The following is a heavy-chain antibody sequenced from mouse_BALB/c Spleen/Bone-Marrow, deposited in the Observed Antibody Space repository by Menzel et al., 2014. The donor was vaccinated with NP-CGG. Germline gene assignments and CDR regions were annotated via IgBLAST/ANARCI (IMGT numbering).Heavy chain of an antibody. Sequence: QVQLKQSGPGLVQPSRSLSIPCTVSGFSLTSYGVHWVRQSPGKGLEWLGVIWSGGTTDYNAPFISRLSISKDNSKSQVFFKMNSLQANDTSIYYCARNPKRRNAMDYWGQGTSVTVSS. CDR3: ARNPKRRNAMDY. D-gene: IGHD2-12*01. V-gene: IGHV2-2*02. CDR1: GFSLTSYG. J-gene: IGHJ4*01. CDR2: IWSGGTT.